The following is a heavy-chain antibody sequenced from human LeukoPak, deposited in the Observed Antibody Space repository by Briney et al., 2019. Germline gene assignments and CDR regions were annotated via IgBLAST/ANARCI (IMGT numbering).Heavy chain of an antibody. Sequence: GGSLRLSCAASGFTFSSYGMHWVRQAPVKGLEWVSVISYDGSNKYYADSVKGRFTISRDNAENSLYLQMNSLRAEDTAVYYCAREIVGAIKSYFDYWGQGTLVTASS. V-gene: IGHV3-30*03. D-gene: IGHD1-26*01. CDR1: GFTFSSYG. CDR2: ISYDGSNK. CDR3: AREIVGAIKSYFDY. J-gene: IGHJ4*02.